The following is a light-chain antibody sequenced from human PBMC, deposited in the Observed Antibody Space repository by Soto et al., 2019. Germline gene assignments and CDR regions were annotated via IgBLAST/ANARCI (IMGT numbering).Light chain of an antibody. V-gene: IGKV3-20*01. CDR1: QNFSSN. Sequence: TVLTQSPGTLSFSPGERSTLSFSSSQNFSSNLAWYQQTPGQAPRLLIYGASSRATGIPDRFSGSGSATDFTLTISRLEPEDFAVYYCQQYAASPRTFGQGAKVDIK. CDR3: QQYAASPRT. J-gene: IGKJ1*01. CDR2: GAS.